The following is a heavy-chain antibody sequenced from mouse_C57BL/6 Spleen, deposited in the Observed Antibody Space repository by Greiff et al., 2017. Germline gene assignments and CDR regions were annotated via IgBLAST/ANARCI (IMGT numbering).Heavy chain of an antibody. CDR3: ARAGTSQAPDY. D-gene: IGHD3-2*02. CDR2: FDPNSGGT. Sequence: VQLQQPGAELVKPGASVKLSCKASGYPFTSYWMHWVQPRPGRGLEWIGRFDPNSGGTKYNEKFKSKATLPVDKTSSTASMQLSSLTSEDSAVYYYARAGTSQAPDYWGQGTTLTVSS. J-gene: IGHJ2*01. CDR1: GYPFTSYW. V-gene: IGHV1-72*01.